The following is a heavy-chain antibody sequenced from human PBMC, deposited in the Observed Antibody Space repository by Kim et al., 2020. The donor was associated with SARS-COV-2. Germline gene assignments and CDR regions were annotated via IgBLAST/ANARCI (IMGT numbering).Heavy chain of an antibody. J-gene: IGHJ3*02. CDR1: GFTFSSYG. CDR2: ISYDGSNK. CDR3: SKDHRYDYVWGSYRPRDAFDI. D-gene: IGHD3-16*02. V-gene: IGHV3-30*18. Sequence: GGSLRLSCAASGFTFSSYGMHWVRQAPGKGLEWVAVISYDGSNKYYADSVKGRFTISRDNSKNTLYLQMNSLRAEDTAVYYCSKDHRYDYVWGSYRPRDAFDIWGQGTMVTVSS.